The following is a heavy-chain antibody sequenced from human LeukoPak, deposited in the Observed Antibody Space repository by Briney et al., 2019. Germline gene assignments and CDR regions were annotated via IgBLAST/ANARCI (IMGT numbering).Heavy chain of an antibody. D-gene: IGHD3-22*01. Sequence: SETLSLTCTVSGGSISDSYLSWIRQPAGKGLEWIGRMYVTGTTNYNPSLRSRVTMSMDTSKNQFSLRLSSVTAADTAVYYCARENYYESSGYSEGMDVWGQGTTVIVSS. CDR1: GGSISDSY. CDR3: ARENYYESSGYSEGMDV. CDR2: MYVTGTT. V-gene: IGHV4-4*07. J-gene: IGHJ6*02.